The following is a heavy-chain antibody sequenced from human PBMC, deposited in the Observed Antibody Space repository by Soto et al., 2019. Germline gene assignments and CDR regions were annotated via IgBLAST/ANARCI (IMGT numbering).Heavy chain of an antibody. Sequence: QVYLVQSGVEVKTPGASVKVSCQASGYTFFTYDISWVRQAPGQGLEWMGWISTYSADTKYAQKFQGRVTMTTDTATTTAYLELRSLRSDDTAVYYCARHHGPTTSENWFDPWGQGTLVTVSS. CDR2: ISTYSADT. D-gene: IGHD5-12*01. V-gene: IGHV1-18*01. CDR1: GYTFFTYD. CDR3: ARHHGPTTSENWFDP. J-gene: IGHJ5*02.